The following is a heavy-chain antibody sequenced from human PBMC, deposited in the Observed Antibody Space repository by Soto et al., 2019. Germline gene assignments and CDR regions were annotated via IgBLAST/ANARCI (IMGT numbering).Heavy chain of an antibody. CDR2: INSDGTST. D-gene: IGHD1-26*01. CDR1: GFSFSNYW. J-gene: IGHJ4*02. CDR3: ANSGSQRR. Sequence: EVQLVESGGDLVQPGGSLRLSCAASGFSFSNYWMHWVRQAPGKGLVWVSYINSDGTSTSYADFVKGRFTISRDNGKNTLYLQMNSLRAEDTAVYYCANSGSQRRRGQGTLVTVSS. V-gene: IGHV3-74*01.